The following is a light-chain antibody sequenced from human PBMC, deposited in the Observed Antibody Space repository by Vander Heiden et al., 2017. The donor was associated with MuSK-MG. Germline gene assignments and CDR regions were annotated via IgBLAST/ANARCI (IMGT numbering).Light chain of an antibody. J-gene: IGKJ4*01. Sequence: ELLLTQSPATLSLSPGERATLSCRASQSVGNYLGWYQHKTGQAPRLLIYDASNRASGIPARFSGSGSGTDFTLTITSLEPEDFAVYFCQQRSAALTFGGGTTVEIK. CDR2: DAS. CDR3: QQRSAALT. CDR1: QSVGNY. V-gene: IGKV3-11*01.